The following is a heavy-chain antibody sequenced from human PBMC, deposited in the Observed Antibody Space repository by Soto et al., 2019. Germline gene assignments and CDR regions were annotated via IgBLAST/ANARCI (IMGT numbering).Heavy chain of an antibody. D-gene: IGHD6-19*01. CDR3: ARLAYSSGWDDAFAI. V-gene: IGHV4-59*08. Sequence: QVQLQESGPGLVKPSETLSLTCTVSGGSISSYYWSWIRQPPGKGLEWIGYIYYSGSTNYNPSLKSRVTISVDTSKNQFSLKLSSVTAADTAVYYCARLAYSSGWDDAFAIWGQGTMVTVSS. CDR1: GGSISSYY. J-gene: IGHJ3*02. CDR2: IYYSGST.